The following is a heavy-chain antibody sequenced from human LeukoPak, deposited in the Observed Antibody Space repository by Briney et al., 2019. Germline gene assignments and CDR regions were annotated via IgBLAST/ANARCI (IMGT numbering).Heavy chain of an antibody. CDR2: ISSNGGST. V-gene: IGHV3-64D*09. Sequence: GGSLRLSCSASGFTFSSYAMHWVRQAPGKGLEYVSAISSNGGSTYYADSVKGRFTISRDNSKNTLYPQMSSLRAEDTAVYYCVKDLQNSSPSYWGQGTLVTVSS. J-gene: IGHJ4*02. CDR1: GFTFSSYA. CDR3: VKDLQNSSPSY. D-gene: IGHD6-19*01.